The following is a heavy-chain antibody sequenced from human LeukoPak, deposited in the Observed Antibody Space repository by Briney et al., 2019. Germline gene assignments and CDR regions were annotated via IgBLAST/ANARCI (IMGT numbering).Heavy chain of an antibody. D-gene: IGHD6-19*01. Sequence: GGSLRLSCAASGLHFSGTAMSWVRQAPGKGLEWVSAISHDGMNAYYADSVKGRFTISRANSKKTVSLEMSSLTAADTGVYYCAKDGAQYSSGPECDPRGQGALVTVSP. CDR3: AKDGAQYSSGPECDP. V-gene: IGHV3-23*01. CDR1: GLHFSGTA. CDR2: ISHDGMNA. J-gene: IGHJ5*02.